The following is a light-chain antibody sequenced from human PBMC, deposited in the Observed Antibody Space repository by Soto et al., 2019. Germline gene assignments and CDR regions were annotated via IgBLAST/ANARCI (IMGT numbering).Light chain of an antibody. CDR2: NVY. Sequence: QSVLTQPASVSGSPGQSITISCTGTSSDVGAYNFASWHQQHPGKAPKLMIYNVYDRPSGISYRFSGSKSGNTASLTISGLQGEDEADYYCSAYTVSRTYVFGTGTKLTVL. CDR1: SSDVGAYNF. J-gene: IGLJ1*01. CDR3: SAYTVSRTYV. V-gene: IGLV2-14*03.